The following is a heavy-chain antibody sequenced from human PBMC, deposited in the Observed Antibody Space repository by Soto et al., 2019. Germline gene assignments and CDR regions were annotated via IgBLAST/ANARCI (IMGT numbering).Heavy chain of an antibody. D-gene: IGHD2-15*01. CDR2: ISPNSGGT. CDR1: GYTFTGYY. J-gene: IGHJ4*02. Sequence: QVQLVQSGTEVKKPGASVKVSCKASGYTFTGYYLHWVRQAPGQGLEWMGWISPNSGGTNYAQKFQGRVTMTRDTSISTAYMELSSLRSDATAVYYCARVGSVAATPDYWGQGTLVTVSS. V-gene: IGHV1-2*02. CDR3: ARVGSVAATPDY.